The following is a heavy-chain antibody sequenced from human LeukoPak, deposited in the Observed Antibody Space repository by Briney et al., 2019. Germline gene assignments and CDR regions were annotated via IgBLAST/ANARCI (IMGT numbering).Heavy chain of an antibody. Sequence: SGPTLVNPTQTLTLTCTFSGFSLSTSGMCVSWIRQPPGKALEWLARIDWDDDKYYSTSLKTRLTISKDTSENQVVLTMTNMDPVDTATYYCATSSGSYSSSQPALSYYYGMDVWGQGTTVTVSS. V-gene: IGHV2-70*11. CDR1: GFSLSTSGMC. CDR2: IDWDDDK. D-gene: IGHD6-13*01. CDR3: ATSSGSYSSSQPALSYYYGMDV. J-gene: IGHJ6*02.